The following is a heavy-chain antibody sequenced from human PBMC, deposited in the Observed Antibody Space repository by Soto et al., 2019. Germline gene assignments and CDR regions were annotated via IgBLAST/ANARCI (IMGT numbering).Heavy chain of an antibody. J-gene: IGHJ4*02. Sequence: QVQLVQSGAEVREPGASVKVSCKASGYSFTSLDINWVRQTAGQGLEWMGWMEPSTGRTGYAQNFQGRVTMTRDTSINTAYMELTTLTSDDKAFYYCARGVSAGVDYWGQGPLVIVSS. D-gene: IGHD1-1*01. CDR3: ARGVSAGVDY. V-gene: IGHV1-8*01. CDR2: MEPSTGRT. CDR1: GYSFTSLD.